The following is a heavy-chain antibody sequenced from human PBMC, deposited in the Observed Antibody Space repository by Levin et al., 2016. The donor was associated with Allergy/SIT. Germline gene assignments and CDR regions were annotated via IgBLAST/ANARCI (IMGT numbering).Heavy chain of an antibody. J-gene: IGHJ5*02. CDR2: ISHSGST. V-gene: IGHV4-59*01. CDR3: ARDNGGAQRYNWNYVPWFDP. Sequence: WIRQPPGKGLEWIGYISHSGSTNYSPSLKSRVTISVDTSKNQFSLRLRSLTAADTAVYYCARDNGGAQRYNWNYVPWFDPWGQGTLVTVSS. D-gene: IGHD1-7*01.